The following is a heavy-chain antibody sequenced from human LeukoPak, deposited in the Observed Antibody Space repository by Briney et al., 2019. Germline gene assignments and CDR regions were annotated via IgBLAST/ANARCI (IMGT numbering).Heavy chain of an antibody. J-gene: IGHJ4*02. V-gene: IGHV4-59*01. CDR1: GGSISSYY. CDR2: IYYSGST. Sequence: SETLSLTCTISGGSISSYYWSWIRQPPGKGLDWIGYIYYSGSTNYNPSLKSRVTISVDTSMNQFSLKLSSVTAADTAVYYCARSSMNGSVYSGYDYYFDYWGQGTLVAVSS. D-gene: IGHD5-12*01. CDR3: ARSSMNGSVYSGYDYYFDY.